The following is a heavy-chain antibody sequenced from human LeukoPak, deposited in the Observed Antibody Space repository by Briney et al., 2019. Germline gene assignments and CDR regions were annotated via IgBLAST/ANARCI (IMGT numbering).Heavy chain of an antibody. CDR1: GFTVSSNY. CDR3: ARTRASGRRFLSFDI. V-gene: IGHV3-53*01. D-gene: IGHD3-3*01. CDR2: IYSGGST. J-gene: IGHJ3*02. Sequence: PGGSLRLSCAASGFTVSSNYMSWVRQAPGKGLEWVSVIYSGGSTYYADSVKGRFTISRDNSKNTLYLQMNSLRAEDTAVYYCARTRASGRRFLSFDIWGQRTMVTVSS.